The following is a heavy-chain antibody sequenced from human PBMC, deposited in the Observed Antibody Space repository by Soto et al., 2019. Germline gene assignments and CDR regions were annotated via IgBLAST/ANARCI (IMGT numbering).Heavy chain of an antibody. CDR3: ARAWAIVGACAFDI. J-gene: IGHJ3*02. V-gene: IGHV1-18*01. D-gene: IGHD1-26*01. CDR2: ISAYNGNT. Sequence: ASVKVSCKASGYTFASYAISWMRQAPGQGFEWMGWISAYNGNTNYAQKLQGRVTMTTDTSTSTAYMELRSLRSDDTAVYYCARAWAIVGACAFDIWGQGTMVTVSS. CDR1: GYTFASYA.